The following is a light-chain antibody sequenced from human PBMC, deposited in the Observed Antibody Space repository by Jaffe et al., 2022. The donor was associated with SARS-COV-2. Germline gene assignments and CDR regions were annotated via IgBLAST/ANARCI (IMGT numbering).Light chain of an antibody. CDR3: QQYYSFPHT. Sequence: IVMTQSPDSLAVSLGERATINCKSSQTVLYSSNNKNYLAWFQQKPRQPPKLLIYWASTRESGVPDRFSGSGSGTDFTLTISSLQAEDVAVYYCQQYYSFPHTFGQGTKLEIK. V-gene: IGKV4-1*01. CDR2: WAS. J-gene: IGKJ2*01. CDR1: QTVLYSSNNKNY.